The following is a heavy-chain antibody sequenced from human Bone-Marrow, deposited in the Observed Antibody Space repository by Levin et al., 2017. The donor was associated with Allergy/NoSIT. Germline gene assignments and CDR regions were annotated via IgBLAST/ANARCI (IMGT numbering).Heavy chain of an antibody. CDR2: IYYSGST. CDR1: GGSISNYY. D-gene: IGHD5-18*01. J-gene: IGHJ4*02. CDR3: ARMGDTAMVDPFDY. V-gene: IGHV4-59*01. Sequence: MPSETLSLTCTVSGGSISNYYWSWIRQPPGKGLEWIGYIYYSGSTNYNPSLKSRVTISVDTSKNQFSLKLSSVTAADTAVYYCARMGDTAMVDPFDYWGQGTLVTVSS.